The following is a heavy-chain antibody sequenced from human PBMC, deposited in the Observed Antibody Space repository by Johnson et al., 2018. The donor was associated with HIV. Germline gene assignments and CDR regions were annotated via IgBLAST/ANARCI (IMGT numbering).Heavy chain of an antibody. CDR2: IWYDGSNK. CDR3: AKDLRQVAVNDVFDI. D-gene: IGHD6-19*01. J-gene: IGHJ3*02. Sequence: QVQLVESGGGVVQPGRSLRLSCAASGFTFSSYGMHWVRQAPGKGLEWVAVIWYDGSNKYYADSVKGRFTISRDNSKKKLYLQMNSLRVEDTAVYYCAKDLRQVAVNDVFDIWVQGTVVSVSS. V-gene: IGHV3-33*06. CDR1: GFTFSSYG.